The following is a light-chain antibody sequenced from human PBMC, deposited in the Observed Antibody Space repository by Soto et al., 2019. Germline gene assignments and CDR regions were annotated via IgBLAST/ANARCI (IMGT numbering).Light chain of an antibody. CDR3: QQHNNWPPIT. V-gene: IGKV3-11*01. CDR2: DAS. J-gene: IGKJ5*01. Sequence: IVLTQSPVTLSLSPGERATLSCRASQSVSSYLAWYQQKPGQAPRLLIYDASNRATGIPARFSGGGSGTDFTPTIDNLEPEDFAISYCQQHNNWPPITFGQGTRLEIK. CDR1: QSVSSY.